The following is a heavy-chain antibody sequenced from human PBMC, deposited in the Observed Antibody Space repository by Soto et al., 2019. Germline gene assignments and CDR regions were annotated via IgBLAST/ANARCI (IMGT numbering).Heavy chain of an antibody. J-gene: IGHJ3*02. Sequence: SVKISCKASGGTLSSYASSWLLQAPGQGLEWMGGIIPIFGTATYAQKFQGRVTIAADESTSTAYMELSSRRSEATAVNYCASDGRGRYSVGALAISGQG. CDR3: ASDGRGRYSVGALAI. V-gene: IGHV1-69*13. D-gene: IGHD1-26*01. CDR1: GGTLSSYA. CDR2: IIPIFGTA.